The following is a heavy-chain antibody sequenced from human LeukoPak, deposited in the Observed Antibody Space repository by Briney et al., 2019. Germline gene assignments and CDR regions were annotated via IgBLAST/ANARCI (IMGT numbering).Heavy chain of an antibody. D-gene: IGHD3-3*01. J-gene: IGHJ4*02. V-gene: IGHV3-23*01. CDR1: GFTFNSYA. Sequence: GGSLRLSCAASGFTFNSYAMSWVRQAPGKGLEWVSAISGSGGSTYYADSVKGRFTISRDNSKNTLYLQMNSLRAEDTAVYYCASGPTYYDFWGPGTDYWGQGTLVTVSS. CDR3: ASGPTYYDFWGPGTDY. CDR2: ISGSGGST.